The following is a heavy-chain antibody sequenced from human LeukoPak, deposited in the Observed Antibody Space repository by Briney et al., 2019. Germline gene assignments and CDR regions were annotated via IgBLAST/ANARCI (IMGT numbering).Heavy chain of an antibody. CDR2: INTDGSYT. J-gene: IGHJ6*02. Sequence: GGSLRLSCAASGFTFSSYWMHWVRQAPGKGLVWVSRINTDGSYTSYADSVKGRFTISRDNAKNTLYLQMNSLRAEDTAVYYCARDWGTAEYYGMDVWGQGTTVTVSS. CDR3: ARDWGTAEYYGMDV. D-gene: IGHD3-16*01. V-gene: IGHV3-74*01. CDR1: GFTFSSYW.